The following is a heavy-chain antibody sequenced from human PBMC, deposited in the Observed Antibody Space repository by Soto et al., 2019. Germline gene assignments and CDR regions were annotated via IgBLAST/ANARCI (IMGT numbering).Heavy chain of an antibody. CDR2: IYKSGRT. D-gene: IGHD6-6*01. Sequence: SETLSLTCTGSGDSIGSGDFYWTWIRQSPGKGLEYIGYIYKSGRTYYNPSLKSRPLISLDTSKNQFFLSLNSVTAADTAIYYCAKSLSASSGWFDPWGQGTLVTVSS. V-gene: IGHV4-30-4*01. CDR1: GDSIGSGDFY. CDR3: AKSLSASSGWFDP. J-gene: IGHJ5*02.